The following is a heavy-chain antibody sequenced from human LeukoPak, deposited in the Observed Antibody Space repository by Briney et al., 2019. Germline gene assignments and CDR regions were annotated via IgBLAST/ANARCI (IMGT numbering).Heavy chain of an antibody. CDR2: IYHSGST. D-gene: IGHD6-19*01. CDR1: GYSISSGYY. CDR3: ARGPGIRLFSSGWLNYFDY. V-gene: IGHV4-38-2*02. Sequence: SETLSLTCTVSGYSISSGYYWGWIRQPPGKGLEWIGSIYHSGSTYYNPSLKSRVTISVDTSKNQFSLKLSSVTAADTAVYYCARGPGIRLFSSGWLNYFDYWGQGTLVTVSS. J-gene: IGHJ4*02.